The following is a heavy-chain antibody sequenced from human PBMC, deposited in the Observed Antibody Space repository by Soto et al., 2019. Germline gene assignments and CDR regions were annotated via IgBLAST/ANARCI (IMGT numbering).Heavy chain of an antibody. CDR1: GFTFSNSA. V-gene: IGHV3-23*01. J-gene: IGHJ4*02. D-gene: IGHD6-19*01. CDR3: AKDGHWLDVLLDS. CDR2: ISAAGRSA. Sequence: EVQLLESGGGLVQPGGSLRLSCTASGFTFSNSAMTWVRQAPGKGLEWVSIISAAGRSAYHADSVKGRFTISRDNSKNTLDLRMTSLRAEDTAVYYCAKDGHWLDVLLDSWGQGTLVTVSS.